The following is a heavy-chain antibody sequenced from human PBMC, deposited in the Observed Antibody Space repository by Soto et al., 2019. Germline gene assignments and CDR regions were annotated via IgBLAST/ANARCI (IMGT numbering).Heavy chain of an antibody. CDR2: ISAYNGNT. D-gene: IGHD6-13*01. J-gene: IGHJ2*01. V-gene: IGHV1-18*01. Sequence: QVQLVQSGAEVKKPGASVKVSCKASGYTFTSYGISWVRQAPGQGLEWMGWISAYNGNTNYAQKLQGRVTMTTDTSTSTGYMELRSLRSYETAVYYCARVTRRCWYAPRPVDLRGRGTLVTVSS. CDR1: GYTFTSYG. CDR3: ARVTRRCWYAPRPVDL.